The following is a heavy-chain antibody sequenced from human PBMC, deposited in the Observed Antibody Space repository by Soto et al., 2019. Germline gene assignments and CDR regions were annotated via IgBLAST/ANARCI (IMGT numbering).Heavy chain of an antibody. CDR1: GYTFSTYS. CDR3: ERYDCSGGSCYSPWFDP. D-gene: IGHD2-15*01. J-gene: IGHJ5*02. CDR2: INAGNGNT. Sequence: ASVKVSCKASGYTFSTYSMHWVRQAPGQRLEWMGWINAGNGNTKYSQSFQGRVTITRDTSARTAYMELSSLSSEDTAVYYCERYDCSGGSCYSPWFDPWGQGTLVTVSS. V-gene: IGHV1-3*01.